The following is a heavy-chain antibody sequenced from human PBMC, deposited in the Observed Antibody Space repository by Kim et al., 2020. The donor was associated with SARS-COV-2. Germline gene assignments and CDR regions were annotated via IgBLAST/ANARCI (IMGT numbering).Heavy chain of an antibody. D-gene: IGHD4-17*01. J-gene: IGHJ4*02. Sequence: SETLSLTCTVSGGSVSRDIYYWTRIRQPPGKGLEWIGFIYYNGSTNYNPSLKSRVTISVDTSKNQFSLKLNSVTAADSAVYYCARVLRITVTTGYLDYWGQGTLVTVSS. CDR2: IYYNGST. V-gene: IGHV4-61*01. CDR3: ARVLRITVTTGYLDY. CDR1: GGSVSRDIYY.